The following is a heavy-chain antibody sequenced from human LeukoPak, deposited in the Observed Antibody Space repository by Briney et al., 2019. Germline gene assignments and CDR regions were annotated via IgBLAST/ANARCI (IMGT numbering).Heavy chain of an antibody. D-gene: IGHD3-9*01. CDR1: GYRFTSYW. V-gene: IGHV5-51*01. J-gene: IGHJ4*02. CDR2: IYPGDSDT. Sequence: GESLKISCKGSGYRFTSYWIGWVRQMPGEGLEWMGIIYPGDSDTRYSPSFQGQVTISADKSISTAYLQWSSLKASDTAMYYCARRDYDILTGYYNHFDYWGQGTLVTVSS. CDR3: ARRDYDILTGYYNHFDY.